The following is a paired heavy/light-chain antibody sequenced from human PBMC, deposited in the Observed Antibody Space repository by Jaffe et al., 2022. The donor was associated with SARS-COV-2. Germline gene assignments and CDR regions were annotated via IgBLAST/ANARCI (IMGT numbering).Light chain of an antibody. Sequence: DIVMTQSPDSLAVSLGERATIDCKSSQTILYSSNNMNYLAWYQQKPGQPPKLLIYSASTRESGVPDRFSGSGSGTDFTLTISSLQAEDVAVYYCQQYYGPPYTFGQGTKLEIK. CDR3: QQYYGPPYT. CDR2: SAS. CDR1: QTILYSSNNMNY. J-gene: IGKJ2*01. V-gene: IGKV4-1*01.
Heavy chain of an antibody. D-gene: IGHD2-15*01. J-gene: IGHJ4*02. CDR2: IHYSGST. CDR1: RGSITNYY. Sequence: QVQLQESGPGLVKPSEDLSLTCTVSRGSITNYYWSWIRQPPGKGLEWIGYIHYSGSTNYNPSLKSRVTISVDTSKNQFTLKLSSVTAADTAVYYCARDLSGGSCYDYWGQGTLVTVSS. V-gene: IGHV4-59*01. CDR3: ARDLSGGSCYDY.